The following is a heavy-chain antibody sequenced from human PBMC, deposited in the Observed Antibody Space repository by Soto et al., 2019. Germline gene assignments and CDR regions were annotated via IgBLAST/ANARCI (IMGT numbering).Heavy chain of an antibody. D-gene: IGHD3-3*01. CDR2: ISTGSRYI. J-gene: IGHJ1*01. CDR3: VGDEPGGDDFWAGYLNLGYFQH. V-gene: IGHV3-21*02. Sequence: EVQLVESGGGLINPGGSLRLSCEASGFTFSDFSMNWVRQAPGKGLEWVSSISTGSRYIYYGDSLKGRFTTSRDDARNSLYLQMVSLRAEDTAIYYCVGDEPGGDDFWAGYLNLGYFQHWGQGALVTVSS. CDR1: GFTFSDFS.